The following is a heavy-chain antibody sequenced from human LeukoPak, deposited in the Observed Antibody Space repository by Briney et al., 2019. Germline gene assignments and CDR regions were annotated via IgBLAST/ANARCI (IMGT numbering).Heavy chain of an antibody. CDR2: IYSGGST. CDR1: GFTVSSNY. Sequence: PGGSLRLSCAASGFTVSSNYMSWVRQAPGKGLEWVSVIYSGGSTYYADSVKGRFTISRDNSKNTLYLQMNSLRAEDTAIYYCAKTYYYSSGNFWGQGTLVTVSS. V-gene: IGHV3-66*01. D-gene: IGHD3-10*01. J-gene: IGHJ4*02. CDR3: AKTYYYSSGNF.